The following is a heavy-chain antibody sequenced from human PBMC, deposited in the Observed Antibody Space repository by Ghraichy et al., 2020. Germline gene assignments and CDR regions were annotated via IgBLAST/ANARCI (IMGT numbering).Heavy chain of an antibody. J-gene: IGHJ4*02. CDR3: AADRQDYGQHGTPY. CDR2: IVVGSGNT. D-gene: IGHD4-17*01. CDR1: GFTFTSSA. V-gene: IGHV1-58*01. Sequence: VSCKASGFTFTSSAVQWVRQARGQRLEWIGWIVVGSGNTNYAQKFQERVTITRDMSTSTAYMELSSLRSEDTAVYYCAADRQDYGQHGTPYWGQGTLVTVSS.